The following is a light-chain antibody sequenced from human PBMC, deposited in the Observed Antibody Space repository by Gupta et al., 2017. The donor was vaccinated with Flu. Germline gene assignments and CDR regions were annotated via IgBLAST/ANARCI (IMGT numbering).Light chain of an antibody. J-gene: IGLJ1*01. V-gene: IGLV7-46*01. CDR3: LLSYSDTFV. CDR1: SGAVTSGHY. Sequence: QAVVPPEPSLTVSPGRPATLPCSSSSGAVTSGHYPYWFQKKPGQAHRTLIYDTSNRHSWTPARCSGSLLGGKGALTIAGAQPEDEADYYCLLSYSDTFVFGPGTTVTVL. CDR2: DTS.